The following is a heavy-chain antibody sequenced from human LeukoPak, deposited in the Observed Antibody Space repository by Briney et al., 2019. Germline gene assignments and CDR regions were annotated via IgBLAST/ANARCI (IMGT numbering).Heavy chain of an antibody. Sequence: SVKVSCKASGYTFTGYYMHWVRQAPGQGLEWMGWINPNSGGTNYAQKFQGRVTMTRDTSISTAYMELSRLRSDDTAVYYCARESHSSGWYFGYWGQGTLVTVSS. CDR1: GYTFTGYY. CDR3: ARESHSSGWYFGY. CDR2: INPNSGGT. J-gene: IGHJ4*02. D-gene: IGHD6-19*01. V-gene: IGHV1-2*02.